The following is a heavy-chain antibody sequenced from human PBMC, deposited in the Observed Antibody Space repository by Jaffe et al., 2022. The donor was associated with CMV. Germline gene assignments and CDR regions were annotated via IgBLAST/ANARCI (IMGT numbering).Heavy chain of an antibody. CDR2: ITSSSSTI. CDR3: ARDIRHSLSGYFDY. J-gene: IGHJ4*02. CDR1: GFTFSSYS. V-gene: IGHV3-48*02. Sequence: EVQLVESGGGLVQPGGSLRLSCAASGFTFSSYSMNWVRQAPGKGLEWVSYITSSSSTIYYADSVKGRFTISRDNAKNSLYLQMNSLRDEDTAVYYCARDIRHSLSGYFDYWGQGTLVTVSS. D-gene: IGHD5-18*01.